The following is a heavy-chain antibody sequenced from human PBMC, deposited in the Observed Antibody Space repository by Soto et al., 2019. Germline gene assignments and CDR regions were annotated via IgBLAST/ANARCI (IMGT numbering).Heavy chain of an antibody. J-gene: IGHJ4*02. CDR1: GCTFSSYA. V-gene: IGHV1-69*01. CDR2: IIPIFGTA. Sequence: QVQLVQSGAEVKKPGSSVKFSCKASGCTFSSYAISWVRQAPGQGLEWMGGIIPIFGTANYAQKFQGRVTITADESTSTAYMELSSLRSEDTAVYYCAREGASGSHIGYWGQGTLVTVSS. D-gene: IGHD3-22*01. CDR3: AREGASGSHIGY.